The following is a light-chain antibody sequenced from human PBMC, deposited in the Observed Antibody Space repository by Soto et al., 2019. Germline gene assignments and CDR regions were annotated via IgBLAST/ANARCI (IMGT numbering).Light chain of an antibody. CDR3: AAWDDSLSGVV. CDR2: RNN. CDR1: ISNIGSNF. V-gene: IGLV1-47*01. J-gene: IGLJ2*01. Sequence: QLVLTQPPSASGTPGQRVTISCSGSISNIGSNFIYWYQQLPGTAPKLLIYRNNERPSGVPDRFSGSESGTSASLAISGLRSEDEADYHCAAWDDSLSGVVFGGGTKLTVL.